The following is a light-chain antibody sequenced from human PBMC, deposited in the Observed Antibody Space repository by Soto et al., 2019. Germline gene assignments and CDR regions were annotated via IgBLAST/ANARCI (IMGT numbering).Light chain of an antibody. CDR1: QSVSSSY. CDR2: GAS. Sequence: EIVLTQSPGTLSLSPGERATLSCLASQSVSSSYLAWYQQKPGQAPRLLIFGASSRATGIPDRFSGSGSGTEFTLTIGSVENEDLAVYYCQKYGSSPKTFGQGTKV. J-gene: IGKJ1*01. CDR3: QKYGSSPKT. V-gene: IGKV3-20*01.